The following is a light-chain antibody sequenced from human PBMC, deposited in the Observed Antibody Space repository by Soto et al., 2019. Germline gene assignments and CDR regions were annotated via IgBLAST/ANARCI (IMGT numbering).Light chain of an antibody. J-gene: IGKJ4*01. Sequence: EIVLTQSPGTLSLSPGERATLSCRASQNVGSRYLAWYQQKPGQAPRLLIYGTSNRATGIPDRFSGSGSGTDFSLTISSLQSEDFALYYCQQYNNWPPATFGGGTRVEI. V-gene: IGKV3-20*01. CDR1: QNVGSRY. CDR3: QQYNNWPPAT. CDR2: GTS.